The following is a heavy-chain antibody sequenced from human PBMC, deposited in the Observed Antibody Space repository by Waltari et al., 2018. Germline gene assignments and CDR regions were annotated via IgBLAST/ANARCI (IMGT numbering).Heavy chain of an antibody. V-gene: IGHV4-34*01. J-gene: IGHJ4*02. Sequence: QVQLQQWGAGLLKPSETLSLTCAVYGGSFSGYYWSWIRQPPGKGLEWIGEINHSRSTNYNPSLKSRVTISVDTSKNQFSLKLSSVTAADTAVYYCARGLGVVVYAPFFDYWGQGTLVTVSS. CDR1: GGSFSGYY. D-gene: IGHD2-8*02. CDR3: ARGLGVVVYAPFFDY. CDR2: INHSRST.